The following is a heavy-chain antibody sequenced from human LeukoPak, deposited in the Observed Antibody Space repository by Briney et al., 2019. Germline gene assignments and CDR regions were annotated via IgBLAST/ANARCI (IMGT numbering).Heavy chain of an antibody. J-gene: IGHJ4*02. CDR1: GFTFSSYG. V-gene: IGHV3-30*18. D-gene: IGHD2-2*01. Sequence: PGRSLRLSCAASGFTFSSYGMHWVRQAPGKGLEWVAVISYDGSNKYYADSVKGRFTISRDNSKNTLYLQMNSLRAEDTAVYYCAKDLSQLLVRGDFDYWGQGTRVTVSS. CDR2: ISYDGSNK. CDR3: AKDLSQLLVRGDFDY.